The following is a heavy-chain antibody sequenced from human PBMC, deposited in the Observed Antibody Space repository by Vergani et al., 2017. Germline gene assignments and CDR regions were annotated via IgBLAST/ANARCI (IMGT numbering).Heavy chain of an antibody. CDR2: ISSSSSYI. CDR3: AGASGSGLLWFGELLFEHAFDI. Sequence: EVQLVESGGGLVKPGGSLRLSCAASGFTFSSYSMNWVRQAPGKGLEWVSSISSSSSYIYYADSVKGRFTISRDNAKNSLYLQMNSLRAEDTAVYYCAGASGSGLLWFGELLFEHAFDIWGQGTMVTVSS. V-gene: IGHV3-21*01. CDR1: GFTFSSYS. J-gene: IGHJ3*02. D-gene: IGHD3-10*01.